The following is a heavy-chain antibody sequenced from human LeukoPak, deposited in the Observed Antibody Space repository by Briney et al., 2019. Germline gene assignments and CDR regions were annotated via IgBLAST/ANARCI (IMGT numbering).Heavy chain of an antibody. V-gene: IGHV1-8*01. Sequence: ASVKVTCKTSGYTFTNYDINWVRQATGQGLEWMGWMNPKSGNTGSAQRFQGRVTLTRDTSISTAYMELSSLRSEDTAVYYCARVWGSIDYWGQGTLVTVSS. CDR3: ARVWGSIDY. CDR1: GYTFTNYD. CDR2: MNPKSGNT. J-gene: IGHJ4*02. D-gene: IGHD7-27*01.